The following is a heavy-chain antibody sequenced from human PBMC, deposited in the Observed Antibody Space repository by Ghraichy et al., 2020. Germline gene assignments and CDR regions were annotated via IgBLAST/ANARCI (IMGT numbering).Heavy chain of an antibody. CDR3: AILNNGRGSFDI. CDR2: ISDSGGRT. CDR1: GFTFSSYA. V-gene: IGHV3-23*01. J-gene: IGHJ3*02. Sequence: GGSLRLSCAASGFTFSSYAMTWVRQAPAKGLEWVSFISDSGGRTAYADSVKGRCTISRDNSKNTLYLQMSSLRVEDTAVYYCAILNNGRGSFDIWGQGTMVTVSS. D-gene: IGHD2-8*01.